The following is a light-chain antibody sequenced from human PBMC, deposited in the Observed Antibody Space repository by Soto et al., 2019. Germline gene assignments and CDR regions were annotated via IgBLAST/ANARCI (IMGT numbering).Light chain of an antibody. J-gene: IGKJ1*01. CDR2: AAS. CDR3: QQSYSTPWT. V-gene: IGKV1-39*01. CDR1: QIISSY. Sequence: DIQMTQSPSSLSGSVVDGFTITCRASQIISSYLNWYQQKPGKAPKLLIYAASSLQSGVPSRFSGSGSGTDFTLTISSLQPEDFATYYCQQSYSTPWTFGQGTKV.